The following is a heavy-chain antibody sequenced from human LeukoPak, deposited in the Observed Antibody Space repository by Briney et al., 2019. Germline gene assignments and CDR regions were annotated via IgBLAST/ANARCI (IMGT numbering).Heavy chain of an antibody. D-gene: IGHD1-26*01. CDR1: GYTFTSFG. J-gene: IGHJ5*02. CDR2: ISAYNGNT. V-gene: IGHV1-18*01. Sequence: ASVKVSCKASGYTFTSFGIIWVRQAPGQGLEWMGWISAYNGNTNYAQNPQGRVTMTTDTSTSTAYMELRSLRSDDTAVYYCARDRSGSYYDWFDPWGQGTLVTVSS. CDR3: ARDRSGSYYDWFDP.